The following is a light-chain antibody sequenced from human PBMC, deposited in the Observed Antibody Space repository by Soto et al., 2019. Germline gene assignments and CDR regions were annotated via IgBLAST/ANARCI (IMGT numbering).Light chain of an antibody. CDR3: QEYNNWPWT. CDR2: GAS. CDR1: QSVNSR. V-gene: IGKV3-15*01. J-gene: IGKJ1*01. Sequence: EMVLTQSPGTLSLSPGERATLSCRASQSVNSRLAWYQQKPGQAPRLLIHGASTRATGFPGRFSGSGSGTDFTLTISSLQSEDFAVYYCQEYNNWPWTFGQGSKVDIK.